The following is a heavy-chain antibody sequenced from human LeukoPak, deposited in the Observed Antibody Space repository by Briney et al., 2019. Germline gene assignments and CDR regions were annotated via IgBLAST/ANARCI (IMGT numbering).Heavy chain of an antibody. J-gene: IGHJ4*02. CDR2: ISYDGSNK. CDR1: GFTFSSYA. Sequence: GGSLRLSCAASGFTFSSYAMHWVRQAPGKGLEWVAVISYDGSNKYYADSVKGRFTISRDNSKNTLYLQTNSLRAEDTAVYYCAKDFYYGSGSYSWGQGTLVTVSS. CDR3: AKDFYYGSGSYS. D-gene: IGHD3-10*01. V-gene: IGHV3-30-3*01.